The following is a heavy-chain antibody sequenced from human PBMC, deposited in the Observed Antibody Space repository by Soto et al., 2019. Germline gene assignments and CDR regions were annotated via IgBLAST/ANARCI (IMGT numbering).Heavy chain of an antibody. CDR3: AHRRGATYYYYYGMDV. D-gene: IGHD1-26*01. CDR1: GFSLSTSGVG. V-gene: IGHV2-5*01. Sequence: SGPTLVNPTQTLTLTCTFSGFSLSTSGVGVGWIRQPPGKALEWLALIYWNDDKRYSPSLKSRLTITEDTSKNQVVLTMTNMDPVDTATYYCAHRRGATYYYYYGMDVWGQGTTVTVSS. CDR2: IYWNDDK. J-gene: IGHJ6*02.